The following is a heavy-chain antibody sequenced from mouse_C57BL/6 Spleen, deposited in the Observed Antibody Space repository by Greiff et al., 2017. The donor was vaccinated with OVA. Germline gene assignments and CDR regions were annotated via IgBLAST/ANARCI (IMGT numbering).Heavy chain of an antibody. V-gene: IGHV1-80*01. CDR2: IYPGDGAT. CDR3: ARWGAGAMDY. Sequence: QVQLQQSGAELVKPGASVKISCKASGYAFSSYWMNWVKQRPGKGLEWIGQIYPGDGATNYNGKFKGKATLTADKSSSTAYMQLSSLISEDSAVYFCARWGAGAMDYWGQGTSVTVSS. CDR1: GYAFSSYW. J-gene: IGHJ4*01.